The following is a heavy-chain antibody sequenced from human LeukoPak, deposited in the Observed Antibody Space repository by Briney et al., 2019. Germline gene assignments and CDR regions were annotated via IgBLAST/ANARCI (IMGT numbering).Heavy chain of an antibody. CDR2: ITGGGGTT. Sequence: PGGSLRLSCVASGFTFSTYAMSWGRRTPGKGLEWVSAITGGGGTTYYADSVKGRFTISRDNSKNTLYLQMNSLRAGDTAVYYCAKDPPILRWSFDFWGQGTLVTVSS. D-gene: IGHD4-23*01. CDR1: GFTFSTYA. CDR3: AKDPPILRWSFDF. V-gene: IGHV3-23*01. J-gene: IGHJ4*02.